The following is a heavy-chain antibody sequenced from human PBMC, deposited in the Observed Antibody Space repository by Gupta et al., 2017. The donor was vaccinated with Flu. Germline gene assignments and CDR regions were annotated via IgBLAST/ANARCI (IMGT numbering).Heavy chain of an antibody. V-gene: IGHV4-31*03. Sequence: QVQLQESGPGLVKPSQTLSLPCTVSGGSISRGGYYWSWIRQHPGKGLEWIGYIYYSGSTYYNPSLKSRVTISVDTSKNQFSLKLSSVTAADTAVYYCARDGHNYYDSSVSWFDPWGQGTLVTVSS. CDR2: IYYSGST. D-gene: IGHD3-22*01. J-gene: IGHJ5*02. CDR3: ARDGHNYYDSSVSWFDP. CDR1: GGSISRGGYY.